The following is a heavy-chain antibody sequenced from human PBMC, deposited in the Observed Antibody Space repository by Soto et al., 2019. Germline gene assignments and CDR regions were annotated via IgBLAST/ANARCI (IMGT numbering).Heavy chain of an antibody. CDR3: TTDLTSRWQPTYFQH. Sequence: GGSVRLSCAASGFTFSNAWMNWVRQAPGKGLEWVGRIKSKTDGGTTDYAAPVKGRFTISRDDSKNTLYLQMNSLKTEDTAVYYCTTDLTSRWQPTYFQHWGQGTLVTVSS. CDR1: GFTFSNAW. CDR2: IKSKTDGGTT. J-gene: IGHJ1*01. V-gene: IGHV3-15*07. D-gene: IGHD2-2*01.